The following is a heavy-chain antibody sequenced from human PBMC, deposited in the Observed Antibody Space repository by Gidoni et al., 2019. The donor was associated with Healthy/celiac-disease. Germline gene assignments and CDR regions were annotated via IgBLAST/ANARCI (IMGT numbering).Heavy chain of an antibody. Sequence: QVQLVQSGAEVKKPGASVKVACKASGYTFTSYDINWVRQATGQGLEWMGWMNPNSGNTGYAQKFQGRVTMTRNTSISTAYMELSSLRSEDTAVYYCARGRQRDSYNSDAFDIWGQGTMVTVSS. V-gene: IGHV1-8*01. CDR2: MNPNSGNT. CDR1: GYTFTSYD. D-gene: IGHD5-12*01. CDR3: ARGRQRDSYNSDAFDI. J-gene: IGHJ3*02.